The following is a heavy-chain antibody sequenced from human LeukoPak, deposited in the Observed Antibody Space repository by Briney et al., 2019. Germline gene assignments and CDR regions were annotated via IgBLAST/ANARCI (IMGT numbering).Heavy chain of an antibody. CDR3: ARFVTMRFDP. J-gene: IGHJ5*02. D-gene: IGHD3-22*01. CDR1: GGSISSSSYY. V-gene: IGHV4-31*03. Sequence: PSETLSLTCTVSGGSISSSSYYWGWIRQPPGKGLEWIGYIYYSGSTYYNPSLKSRVTISVDTSKNQFSLKLSSVTAADTAVYYCARFVTMRFDPWGQGTLVTVSS. CDR2: IYYSGST.